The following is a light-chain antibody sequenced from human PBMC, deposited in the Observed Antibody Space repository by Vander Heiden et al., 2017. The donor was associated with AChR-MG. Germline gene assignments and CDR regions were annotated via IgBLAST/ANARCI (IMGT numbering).Light chain of an antibody. V-gene: IGKV2-28*01. CDR2: LGS. CDR3: MQALQTLLT. Sequence: DIVMSQSPLHLPVTPGEPASSSCRSSQSLLHSNGYNYLDWYLQKPGQSPQLLIYLGSNRASGVPDRFSGSGSGTDFTLKISRVEAEDVGVYYCMQALQTLLTFGGGTKVEIK. J-gene: IGKJ4*01. CDR1: QSLLHSNGYNY.